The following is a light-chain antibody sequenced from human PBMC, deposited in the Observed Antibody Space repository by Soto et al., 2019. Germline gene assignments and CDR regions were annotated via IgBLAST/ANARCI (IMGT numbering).Light chain of an antibody. V-gene: IGKV1D-16*01. CDR1: QGISSW. CDR3: QQYNSYPRT. Sequence: DIQMTQSPSSLSASVGDRVTITCRASQGISSWLAWYQQKQEKAPKSLIYAASSLQSGVPSRFSGSVSGTDGTITISSLQTEDGSTYYCQQYNSYPRTFGGGTKVDIK. CDR2: AAS. J-gene: IGKJ4*01.